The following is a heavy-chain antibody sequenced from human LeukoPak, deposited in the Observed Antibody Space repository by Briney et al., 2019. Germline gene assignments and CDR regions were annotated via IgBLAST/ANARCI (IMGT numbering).Heavy chain of an antibody. D-gene: IGHD3-22*01. J-gene: IGHJ5*02. CDR2: ISGSGGST. CDR3: AKDPPISLYYYDSSGYHVKDL. V-gene: IGHV3-23*01. CDR1: GFTFSSYA. Sequence: GGSLRLSCAASGFTFSSYAMSWVRQAPGKGLEWVSAISGSGGSTYYADSVKGRFTISRDNSKNTLYLQMNSLRAEDTAVYYCAKDPPISLYYYDSSGYHVKDLWGQGTLVTVSS.